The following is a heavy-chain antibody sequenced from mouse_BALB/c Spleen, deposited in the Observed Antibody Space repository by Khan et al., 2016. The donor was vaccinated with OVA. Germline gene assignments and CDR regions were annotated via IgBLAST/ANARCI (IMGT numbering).Heavy chain of an antibody. J-gene: IGHJ2*01. V-gene: IGHV14-3*02. Sequence: VQLKQSGAELVKPGASVKLSCTASGFNIKDTHMHWVKQRPEQGLEWIGRIDPANDNSKYDPRFQGKATIPADPSSNTAYLHLSSLTSEDTAVYYCAPAGTGDYFDYWGQGTTLTVSS. D-gene: IGHD4-1*01. CDR1: GFNIKDTH. CDR2: IDPANDNS. CDR3: APAGTGDYFDY.